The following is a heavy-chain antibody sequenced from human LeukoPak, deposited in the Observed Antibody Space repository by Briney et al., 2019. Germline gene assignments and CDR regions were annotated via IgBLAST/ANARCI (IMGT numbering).Heavy chain of an antibody. V-gene: IGHV3-53*01. J-gene: IGHJ3*02. CDR2: IYNDGGT. CDR1: GLTVSSSY. Sequence: GSLRLSCAASGLTVSSSYMSWVRQAPGKGLEWVSIIYNDGGTYYADSMKGRFTISRDNSKNTLYLQVNSLRAEDTAMYYCARNILFAFDIWGQGTMVTVSS. CDR3: ARNILFAFDI.